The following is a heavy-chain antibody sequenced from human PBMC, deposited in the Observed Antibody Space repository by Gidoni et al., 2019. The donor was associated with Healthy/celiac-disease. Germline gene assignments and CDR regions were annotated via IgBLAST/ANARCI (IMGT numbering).Heavy chain of an antibody. J-gene: IGHJ4*02. CDR3: ARDNGGNYYFDY. CDR1: GCSISSYY. CDR2: IYYSGST. Sequence: QVQLQESGPGLVKPSAPLSLTCTVSGCSISSYYWSWIRQPPGKGLEWIGYIYYSGSTNYNPSLKSRVTISVDTSKNQFSLKLSSVTAADTAVYYCARDNGGNYYFDYWGQGTLVTVSS. V-gene: IGHV4-59*01. D-gene: IGHD2-21*02.